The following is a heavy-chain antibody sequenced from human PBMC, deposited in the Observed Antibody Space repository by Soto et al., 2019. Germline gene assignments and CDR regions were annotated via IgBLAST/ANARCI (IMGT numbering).Heavy chain of an antibody. J-gene: IGHJ5*02. CDR1: GGSISSGGYS. D-gene: IGHD2-2*01. V-gene: IGHV4-30-2*01. Sequence: SETLSLTCAASGGSISSGGYSWSWIRQPPGKGLEWIGYIYHSGSTYYNPSLKSRVTISVDRSKNQFSLKLSSVTAADTAVYYCARARRGGDIVVVPAAPNWFDPWGQGTLVTVSS. CDR3: ARARRGGDIVVVPAAPNWFDP. CDR2: IYHSGST.